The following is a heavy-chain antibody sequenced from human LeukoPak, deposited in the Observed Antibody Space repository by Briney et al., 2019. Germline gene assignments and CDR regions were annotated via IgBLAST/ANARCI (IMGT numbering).Heavy chain of an antibody. CDR2: IKQDGSEK. Sequence: PGGSLRLSCAASGFTFSSYWMSWVRQAPGKGLEWVANIKQDGSEKYYVDSVKGRFTISRDNAKNSLYLQMNSLRAEDTAVYYCAMKGREGSSSARGFDYWGQGTLVTVSS. CDR3: AMKGREGSSSARGFDY. J-gene: IGHJ4*02. CDR1: GFTFSSYW. D-gene: IGHD6-6*01. V-gene: IGHV3-7*01.